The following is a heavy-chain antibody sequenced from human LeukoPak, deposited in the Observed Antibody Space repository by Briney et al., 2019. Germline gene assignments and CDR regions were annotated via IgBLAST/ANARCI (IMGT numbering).Heavy chain of an antibody. Sequence: GGSLRLSCAASGFTFSSYWMSWVRQAPGKGLEWVANIKQDGSEKYYVDSVKGRFTISRDNAKNALYLQMNSLRAEDTAVYYCARVAYCGGDCYLPPDYWGQGTLVTVSS. CDR1: GFTFSSYW. CDR3: ARVAYCGGDCYLPPDY. J-gene: IGHJ4*02. CDR2: IKQDGSEK. D-gene: IGHD2-21*02. V-gene: IGHV3-7*01.